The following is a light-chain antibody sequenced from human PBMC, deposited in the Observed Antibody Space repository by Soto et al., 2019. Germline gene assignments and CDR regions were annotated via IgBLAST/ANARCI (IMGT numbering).Light chain of an antibody. CDR3: AAWDDSLNGPYV. CDR2: SNN. Sequence: QSALTQPHSASGAPGQRVTISCSGSSSNIGSNTVNWYQQLPGTAPKLLIYSNNQRPSGVPDRFSGSKSGTSASLAISGLQSEDEADYYCAAWDDSLNGPYVFGTGTKVTVL. CDR1: SSNIGSNT. V-gene: IGLV1-44*01. J-gene: IGLJ1*01.